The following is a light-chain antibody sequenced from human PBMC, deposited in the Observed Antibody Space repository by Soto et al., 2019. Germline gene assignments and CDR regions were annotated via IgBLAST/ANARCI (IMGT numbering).Light chain of an antibody. CDR1: QGISNY. J-gene: IGKJ1*01. CDR2: AAS. V-gene: IGKV1-27*01. CDR3: QRYNSAPQT. Sequence: DIQMTQSPSSLSASVGDRVTITCRASQGISNYLAWYQQKPGRVPELLIYAASTLQSGVPSRFSGSGSGTDCTLTISSLQPEDGATYYGQRYNSAPQTVGRGTKVEIK.